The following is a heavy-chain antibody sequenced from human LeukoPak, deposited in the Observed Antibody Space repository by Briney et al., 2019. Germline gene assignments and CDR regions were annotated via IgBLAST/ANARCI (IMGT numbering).Heavy chain of an antibody. V-gene: IGHV3-64D*06. J-gene: IGHJ4*02. CDR3: VKDRCGYSYGCTSFDY. CDR1: GFTFSSYA. CDR2: ISSNGGST. Sequence: PGGSLRLPCSASGFTFSSYAMHWVRQAPGKGLEYVSAISSNGGSTYYADSVKGRFTISRDNSKNTLYLQMSSLRAEDTAVYYCVKDRCGYSYGCTSFDYWGQGTLVTVSS. D-gene: IGHD5-18*01.